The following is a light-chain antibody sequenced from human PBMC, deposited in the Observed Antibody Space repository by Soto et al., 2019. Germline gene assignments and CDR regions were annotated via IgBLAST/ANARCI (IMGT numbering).Light chain of an antibody. CDR3: QQYGSSPGT. Sequence: ETVMTQSPATLSVSPGERATLSCRASQSIRSTLAWFQQKPGQAPRLLIYDASKRATGIPARFSGSGSGTEFTLTIRSLQSEDFAVYYCQQYGSSPGTFGQGTKLEIK. CDR2: DAS. CDR1: QSIRST. V-gene: IGKV3-15*01. J-gene: IGKJ2*01.